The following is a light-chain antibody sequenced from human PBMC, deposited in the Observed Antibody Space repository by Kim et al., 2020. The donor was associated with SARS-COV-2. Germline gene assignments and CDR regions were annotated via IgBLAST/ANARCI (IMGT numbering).Light chain of an antibody. CDR1: QSVSSIS. V-gene: IGKV3-20*01. CDR2: GAS. Sequence: SPGERATLSYRASQSVSSISLAWYQQKPGQAPRLVIYGASSRATGIPDRFSGSGYGTDFTLTISRLEPEDFAVYYCQQYGSSPWTFGQGTKVDIK. CDR3: QQYGSSPWT. J-gene: IGKJ1*01.